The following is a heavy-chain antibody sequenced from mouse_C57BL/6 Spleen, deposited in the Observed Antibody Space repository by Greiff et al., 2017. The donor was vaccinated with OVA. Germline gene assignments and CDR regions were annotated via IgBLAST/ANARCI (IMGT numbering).Heavy chain of an antibody. CDR3: ARSDYDYDGSWFAY. V-gene: IGHV1-52*01. J-gene: IGHJ3*01. D-gene: IGHD2-4*01. CDR1: GYTFTSYW. Sequence: VQLQQSGAELVRPGSSVKLSCKASGYTFTSYWMHWVKQRPIQGLEWIGNIDPSDSETHYNQKFKDKATLTVDKSSSTAYMQLSSLTSEDSAVYYCARSDYDYDGSWFAYWGQGTLVTVSA. CDR2: IDPSDSET.